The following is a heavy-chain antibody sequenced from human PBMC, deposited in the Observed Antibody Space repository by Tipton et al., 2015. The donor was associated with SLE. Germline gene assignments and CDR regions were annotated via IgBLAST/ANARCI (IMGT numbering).Heavy chain of an antibody. CDR2: IHYSGSA. V-gene: IGHV4-59*01. D-gene: IGHD6-13*01. CDR3: ARDQQPHVRYYYGMDV. Sequence: LRLSCAVYGGSFSGYYWSWIRQPPGKGLEWIGYIHYSGSAYYNPSLKSRLTMSVDTSKNQFSLKLSSVTAADTAVYYCARDQQPHVRYYYGMDVWGQGTTVTVSS. J-gene: IGHJ6*02. CDR1: GGSFSGYY.